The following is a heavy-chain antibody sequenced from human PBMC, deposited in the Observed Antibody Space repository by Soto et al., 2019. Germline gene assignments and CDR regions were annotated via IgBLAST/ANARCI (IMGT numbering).Heavy chain of an antibody. V-gene: IGHV1-2*02. CDR2: INPNSGGT. J-gene: IGHJ4*02. CDR1: GYTFTGYY. Sequence: RASVKVSCKASGYTFTGYYMHWVRQAPGQGLEWMGWINPNSGGTNYAQKFQDRVTMTRDTSISTAYMELSRLRSDDTAVYYCARGEVGATTSDYFDYWGQGTLVTVSS. D-gene: IGHD1-26*01. CDR3: ARGEVGATTSDYFDY.